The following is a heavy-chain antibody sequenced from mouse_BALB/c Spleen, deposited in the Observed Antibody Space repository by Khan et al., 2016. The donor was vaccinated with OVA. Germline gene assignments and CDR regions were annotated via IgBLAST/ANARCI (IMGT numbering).Heavy chain of an antibody. CDR2: ISSDGDYT. CDR3: ARSAYGNFAY. CDR1: GFTFSTYA. J-gene: IGHJ3*01. D-gene: IGHD2-1*01. V-gene: IGHV5-9-3*01. Sequence: EVQLLETGGGLVKPGGSLKLSCAASGFTFSTYAMSWVRQTPEKRLEWVATISSDGDYTYYPDNVTGRFTISRNNAKNTLYQQMSSLRSEDTAMYYCARSAYGNFAYWGQGTLVTVSA.